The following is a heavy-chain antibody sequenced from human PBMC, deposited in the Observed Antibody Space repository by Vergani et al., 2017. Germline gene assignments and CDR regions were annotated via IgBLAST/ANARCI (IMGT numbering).Heavy chain of an antibody. CDR1: GFTFSTYA. V-gene: IGHV3-23*01. J-gene: IGHJ3*02. CDR3: AQIXSKNGYNYDAFDI. CDR2: ISSDGGST. Sequence: EVQLLESGGGLVQPGGSLRLSCAASGFTFSTYAMTWVRQAPGKGLEWVSTISSDGGSTYYADSVKGRFTISRDNSKNTLSLQMNSLTAEDTAMYYCAQIXSKNGYNYDAFDIWGQGTMVIVSS. D-gene: IGHD5-24*01.